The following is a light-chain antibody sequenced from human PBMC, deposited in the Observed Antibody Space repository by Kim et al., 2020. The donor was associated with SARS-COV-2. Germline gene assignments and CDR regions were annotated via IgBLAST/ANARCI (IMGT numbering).Light chain of an antibody. V-gene: IGLV2-14*03. CDR2: DVS. CDR3: SSYTSSSTVV. J-gene: IGLJ2*01. Sequence: GQSITVSCTGTSSDVGGYNDVSWYQQHPGKAPKLMIYDVSNRPSGVSNRFSGSKSGNTASLTISGLQAEDEADYYCSSYTSSSTVVFGGGTKLTVL. CDR1: SSDVGGYND.